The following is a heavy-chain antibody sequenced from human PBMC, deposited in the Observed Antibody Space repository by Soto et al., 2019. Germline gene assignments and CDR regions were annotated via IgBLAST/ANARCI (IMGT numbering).Heavy chain of an antibody. CDR2: ISSSSSYI. V-gene: IGHV3-21*01. J-gene: IGHJ5*02. Sequence: GGSLRLSCAASGFTFSSYSMNWVRQAPGKGLEWVSSISSSSSYIYYADSVKGRFTISRDNAKNSLYLQMNSLRAEDTAVYYCAKGKSENGVDWLDPWGPGTLVTVSS. D-gene: IGHD2-8*01. CDR3: AKGKSENGVDWLDP. CDR1: GFTFSSYS.